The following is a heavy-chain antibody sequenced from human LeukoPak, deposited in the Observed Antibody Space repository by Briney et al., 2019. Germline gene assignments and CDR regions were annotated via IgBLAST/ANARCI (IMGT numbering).Heavy chain of an antibody. CDR1: GFTFSSYA. CDR2: ISGSGGST. Sequence: PGGCLRLSCAASGFTFSSYAMGWVRQAPGKGLEWVSAISGSGGSTYYADSVRGRFTISRDNSKNTLYLQMNSLRAEDTAVYYCAKDPQTPRGYFPRGDGMDVWGQGTTVTVSS. V-gene: IGHV3-23*01. CDR3: AKDPQTPRGYFPRGDGMDV. J-gene: IGHJ6*02. D-gene: IGHD2-2*03.